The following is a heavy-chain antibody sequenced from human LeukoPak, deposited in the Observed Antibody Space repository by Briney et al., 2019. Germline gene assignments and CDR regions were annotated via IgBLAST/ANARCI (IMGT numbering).Heavy chain of an antibody. J-gene: IGHJ4*02. CDR1: GGSISSGGYY. Sequence: PSETLSLTCTVSGGSISSGGYYWSWIRQHPGKGLEWIGYIYYSGSTYYNPSLKSRVTISVDTSKNQFSLKLSSVTAADTAVYYCARSPYTGDLKYDFDYWGQGTLVTVSS. CDR3: ARSPYTGDLKYDFDY. CDR2: IYYSGST. D-gene: IGHD3-16*01. V-gene: IGHV4-31*03.